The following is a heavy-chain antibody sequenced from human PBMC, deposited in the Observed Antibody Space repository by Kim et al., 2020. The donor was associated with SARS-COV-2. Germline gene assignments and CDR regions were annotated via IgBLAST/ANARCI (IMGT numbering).Heavy chain of an antibody. Sequence: SETLSLTCTVSGGSISSGGYYWSWIRQHPGKGLEWIGYIYYSGSTYYNPSLKSRVTISVDTSKNQFSLNLSSVTAADTAVYYCAGERERDVDYYDSSGYPDAFDIWGQGTMVTVSS. D-gene: IGHD3-22*01. CDR3: AGERERDVDYYDSSGYPDAFDI. CDR2: IYYSGST. CDR1: GGSISSGGYY. J-gene: IGHJ3*02. V-gene: IGHV4-31*03.